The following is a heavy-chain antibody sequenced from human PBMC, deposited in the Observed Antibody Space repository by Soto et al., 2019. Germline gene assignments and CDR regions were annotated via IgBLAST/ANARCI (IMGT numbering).Heavy chain of an antibody. V-gene: IGHV4-59*01. CDR2: IYYSGNT. D-gene: IGHD6-13*01. Sequence: PSETLSLTCTVSGGSINNYYWSWIRQPPGKGLEWIGFIYYSGNTYYNPSLKSRVAISVDTSKNQFSLKLNSVIAADTAVYYCARRMRGASGNFDYWGQGTLVTVSS. CDR3: ARRMRGASGNFDY. J-gene: IGHJ4*02. CDR1: GGSINNYY.